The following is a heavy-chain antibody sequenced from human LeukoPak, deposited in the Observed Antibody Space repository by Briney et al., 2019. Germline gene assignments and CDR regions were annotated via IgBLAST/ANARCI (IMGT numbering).Heavy chain of an antibody. CDR1: GFIFSTHA. CDR2: ISSSSSTI. J-gene: IGHJ6*02. Sequence: GGSLRLSCAASGFIFSTHAIHWVRQAPGKGLEWVSYISSSSSTIYYADSVKGRFTISRDNAKNSLYLQMNSLRDEDTAVYYCAREYGSGSSCYARPRCYGMDVWGQGTTVTVSS. V-gene: IGHV3-48*02. D-gene: IGHD2-15*01. CDR3: AREYGSGSSCYARPRCYGMDV.